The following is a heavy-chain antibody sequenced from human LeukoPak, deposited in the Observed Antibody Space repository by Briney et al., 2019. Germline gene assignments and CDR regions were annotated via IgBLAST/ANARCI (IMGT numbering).Heavy chain of an antibody. CDR2: IYYSGST. V-gene: IGHV4-30-4*01. J-gene: IGHJ5*02. CDR3: ARGQLLPGWFDP. Sequence: SETLSLTCTVSGGSISSGDYYWSWIRQPPGKGLEWIGYIYYSGSTYYNPSLKSRVTISVDTSKNQFSLKLSSVTAADTAVYYCARGQLLPGWFDPWGQGTLVTVSS. D-gene: IGHD2-2*01. CDR1: GGSISSGDYY.